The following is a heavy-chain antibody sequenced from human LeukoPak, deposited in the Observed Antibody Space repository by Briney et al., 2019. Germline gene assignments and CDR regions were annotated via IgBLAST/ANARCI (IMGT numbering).Heavy chain of an antibody. CDR1: RFTFSSYW. CDR2: IKSDGSGT. J-gene: IGHJ4*02. Sequence: GSLRLSCAASRFTFSSYWMHWVRQAPGKGLVWVSRIKSDGSGTTYADSVKGRFTISRDNAKNTLYLQMNSLRAEDTAVYFCAREFRKPSTGDWGQGTLVTVSS. V-gene: IGHV3-74*01. D-gene: IGHD1-14*01. CDR3: AREFRKPSTGD.